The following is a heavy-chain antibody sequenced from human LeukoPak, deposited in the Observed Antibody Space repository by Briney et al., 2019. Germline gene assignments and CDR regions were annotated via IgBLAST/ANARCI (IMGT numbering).Heavy chain of an antibody. CDR1: GGPISGSYC. CDR3: ARLPYSHYSDSSGYFDH. V-gene: IGHV4-39*01. Sequence: SETLSLTCTVSGGPISGSYCWGWIRQTPGKGPEWIGSIHYCGSTYYNPSLKRRVTITLDLSRNQFSLTLRSVTAADTAVYYCARLPYSHYSDSSGYFDHWGQGTLFTVSS. CDR2: IHYCGST. D-gene: IGHD3-22*01. J-gene: IGHJ4*02.